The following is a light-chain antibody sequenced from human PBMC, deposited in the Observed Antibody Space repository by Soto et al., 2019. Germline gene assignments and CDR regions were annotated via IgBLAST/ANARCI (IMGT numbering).Light chain of an antibody. CDR3: QQSYSTPRT. J-gene: IGKJ1*01. Sequence: DIQMTQSPSSLSASVGDRVTITCRASQSISSYLNWYQQKPGKAPTLLIYAASSLQSGVPSRFSGSGSGTDFPLTISCLQPEDLATYYCQQSYSTPRTFGQGTKVEIK. V-gene: IGKV1-39*01. CDR2: AAS. CDR1: QSISSY.